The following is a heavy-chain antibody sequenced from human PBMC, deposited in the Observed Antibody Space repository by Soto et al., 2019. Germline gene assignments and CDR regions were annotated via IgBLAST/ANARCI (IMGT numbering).Heavy chain of an antibody. D-gene: IGHD6-13*01. CDR3: AKSQEIGTHFFDS. J-gene: IGHJ4*02. CDR1: GFTFSGFD. Sequence: PGGSLRFSCEASGFTFSGFDMHWVRQPTGKGLEWVSSIGTAGDTYYAVSVKGRFTIPRDNAKNSLSLQMNSLRAGDMAVYFCAKSQEIGTHFFDSWGQGTQVTVSS. V-gene: IGHV3-13*01. CDR2: IGTAGDT.